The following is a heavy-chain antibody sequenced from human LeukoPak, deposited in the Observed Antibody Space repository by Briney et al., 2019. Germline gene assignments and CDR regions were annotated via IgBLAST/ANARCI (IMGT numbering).Heavy chain of an antibody. D-gene: IGHD6-19*01. J-gene: IGHJ4*02. Sequence: AASVKVSCKASGYTFTGYYMHWVRQAPGQGLEWMGWINPNSGGTNYAQKFQGRVTMTRDTSISTAYMELSRLRSDDTAVYYCARAPPRYSSGWYPKSDYWGQGTLVTVSS. CDR1: GYTFTGYY. CDR2: INPNSGGT. CDR3: ARAPPRYSSGWYPKSDY. V-gene: IGHV1-2*02.